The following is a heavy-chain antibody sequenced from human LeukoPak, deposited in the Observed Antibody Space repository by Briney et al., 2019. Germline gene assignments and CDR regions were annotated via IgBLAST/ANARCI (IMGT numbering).Heavy chain of an antibody. V-gene: IGHV1-69*01. Sequence: VASVKVSCKASGGTFSSYAISWVRQAPGQGLEWMGGIIPIFGTANYAQKFQGRVTITADESTSTAYMELSSLRSEDTAVYYCARTRGYSGCLDYWGQGTLVTVSS. CDR1: GGTFSSYA. J-gene: IGHJ4*02. CDR2: IIPIFGTA. D-gene: IGHD5-12*01. CDR3: ARTRGYSGCLDY.